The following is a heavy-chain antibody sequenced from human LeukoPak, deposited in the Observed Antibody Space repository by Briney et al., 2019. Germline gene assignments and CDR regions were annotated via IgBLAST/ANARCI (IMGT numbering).Heavy chain of an antibody. CDR3: AKSGGSYPYYFDH. V-gene: IGHV3-23*01. CDR2: ISGSGGST. Sequence: TGGSLRLSCAASGFTFSNYAMSWVRQAPGKGLEWVSAISGSGGSTYYADSVKGRFTISRDNSKNTLYLQMNSLGAEDTAVYYCAKSGGSYPYYFDHWGQGTLVTVSS. CDR1: GFTFSNYA. J-gene: IGHJ4*02. D-gene: IGHD1-26*01.